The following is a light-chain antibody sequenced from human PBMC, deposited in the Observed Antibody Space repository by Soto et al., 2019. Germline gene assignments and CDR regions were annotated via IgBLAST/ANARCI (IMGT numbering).Light chain of an antibody. CDR3: CLYVGATTYV. V-gene: IGLV2-14*01. J-gene: IGLJ1*01. CDR1: SSDVGGYIY. CDR2: DVT. Sequence: QSVLTQPASVSGSPGQSITISCTGTSSDVGGYIYVSWYQQHPGKAPKLMIYDVTSRPSGVSYRFSGSKSGNTASLTISGLQAEDEAEYYCCLYVGATTYVFGTGTKVTVL.